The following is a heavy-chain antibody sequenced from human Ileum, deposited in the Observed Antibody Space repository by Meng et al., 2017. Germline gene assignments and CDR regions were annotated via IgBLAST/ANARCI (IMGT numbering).Heavy chain of an antibody. Sequence: GESLKISCVASGFTFSSYWMTWVRHSPGKGLELVANINQDGSEKSYVDSVMGRFTISRDNAKNSVYLQMNTLRAEDTALYYCARDPGYGSFDVWGPGTMVTVSS. CDR1: GFTFSSYW. CDR3: ARDPGYGSFDV. D-gene: IGHD5-18*01. V-gene: IGHV3-7*01. J-gene: IGHJ3*01. CDR2: INQDGSEK.